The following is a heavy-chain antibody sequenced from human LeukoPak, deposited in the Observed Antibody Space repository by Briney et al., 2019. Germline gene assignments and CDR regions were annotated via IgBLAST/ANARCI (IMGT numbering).Heavy chain of an antibody. CDR2: INIDGSST. V-gene: IGHV3-74*01. Sequence: PGGSLRLSCAASGFTFSRNWMYWVRQAPGKGLAWVSRINIDGSSTSYADSVKGRFTISRDNAKNTLYLQMNSLRAEDTAVYYCASGSGSYFPGYWGQGTLVTVSS. CDR3: ASGSGSYFPGY. CDR1: GFTFSRNW. D-gene: IGHD3-10*01. J-gene: IGHJ4*02.